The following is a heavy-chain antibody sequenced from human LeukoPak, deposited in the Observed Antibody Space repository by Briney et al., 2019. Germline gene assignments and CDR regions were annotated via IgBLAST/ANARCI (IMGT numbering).Heavy chain of an antibody. J-gene: IGHJ6*02. CDR1: VYTFTSYG. D-gene: IGHD3-10*01. CDR3: ARDGSGSYYPYYYYCMDV. Sequence: ASVKVSCKASVYTFTSYGISLVGQAPGQGLEWMGWISAYNGNTNYAQKLQGRVTMTTDTSTSTAYMELRSLRSDDTAVYYCARDGSGSYYPYYYYCMDVWGQGTTVTVSS. CDR2: ISAYNGNT. V-gene: IGHV1-18*01.